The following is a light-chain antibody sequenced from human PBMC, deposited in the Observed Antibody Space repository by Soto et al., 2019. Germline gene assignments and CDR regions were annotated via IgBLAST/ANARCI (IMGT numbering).Light chain of an antibody. J-gene: IGKJ4*01. Sequence: EIALTQSPDTLSLSPGDSATLSCSASQNVGSSYVAWYQQKPGQAPRLLIFAASRRASGIPDRFSGSGSGTDFTLTIGRLEPEEFAVYDCQQYSSSPLTFGRGTKGEIK. CDR3: QQYSSSPLT. CDR1: QNVGSSY. V-gene: IGKV3-20*01. CDR2: AAS.